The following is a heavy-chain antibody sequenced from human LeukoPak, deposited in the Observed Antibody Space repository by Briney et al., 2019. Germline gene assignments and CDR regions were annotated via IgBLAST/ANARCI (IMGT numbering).Heavy chain of an antibody. Sequence: GGSLRLSCAASGFTLRSYWMHWVRQAPGKGLVWVSRINTDGSSTRYADSVKGRFTISRHNAKHTLYLQMNSLRAEGTAVYYCARDLHKGKEYYDSRGYYADWGQGTLVTVSS. V-gene: IGHV3-74*01. CDR2: INTDGSST. J-gene: IGHJ4*02. CDR3: ARDLHKGKEYYDSRGYYAD. D-gene: IGHD3-22*01. CDR1: GFTLRSYW.